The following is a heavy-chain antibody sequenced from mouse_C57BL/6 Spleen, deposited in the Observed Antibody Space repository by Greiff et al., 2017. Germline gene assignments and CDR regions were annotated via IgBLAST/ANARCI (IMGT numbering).Heavy chain of an antibody. CDR2: IDPETGGT. CDR3: TRWLNYWYCDV. Sequence: QVQLKQSGAELVRPGASVTLSCKASGYTFTDYEMHWVKQTPVHGLEWIGAIDPETGGTAYNQKFKGKAILTADKSSSTAYMELRSLTSEDSAVYYCTRWLNYWYCDVWGTGTTVTVSS. CDR1: GYTFTDYE. J-gene: IGHJ1*03. V-gene: IGHV1-15*01.